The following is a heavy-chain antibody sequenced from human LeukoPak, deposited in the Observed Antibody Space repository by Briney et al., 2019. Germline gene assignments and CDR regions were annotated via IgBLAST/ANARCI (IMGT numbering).Heavy chain of an antibody. CDR2: ISSSGGST. CDR1: GFTFSSYA. J-gene: IGHJ4*02. Sequence: GGSLRLSCAASGFTFSSYAMSWVRQAPGKGLEWVSAISSSGGSTYYADSVKGRFTISRDNSKNTLYLQMNSLRAEDTAVYYCANSRAIAVAGYYFDYWGQGTLVTVSS. CDR3: ANSRAIAVAGYYFDY. D-gene: IGHD6-19*01. V-gene: IGHV3-23*01.